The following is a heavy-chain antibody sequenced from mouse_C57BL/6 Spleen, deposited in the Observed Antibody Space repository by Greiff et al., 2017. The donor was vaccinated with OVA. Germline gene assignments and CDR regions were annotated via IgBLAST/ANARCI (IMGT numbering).Heavy chain of an antibody. J-gene: IGHJ4*01. D-gene: IGHD1-1*01. V-gene: IGHV2-5*01. CDR1: GFSLTSYG. CDR3: AKKIFIYYYGSSYRLYAMDY. Sequence: VMLVESGPGLVQPSQSLSITCTVSGFSLTSYGVHWVRQSPGKGLEWLGVIWRGGSTDYNAAFMSRLSITKDNSKSQVFFKMNSLQADDTAIYYCAKKIFIYYYGSSYRLYAMDYWGQGTSVTVSS. CDR2: IWRGGST.